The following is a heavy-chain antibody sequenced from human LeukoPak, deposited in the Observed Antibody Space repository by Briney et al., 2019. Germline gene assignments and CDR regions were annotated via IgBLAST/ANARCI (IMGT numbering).Heavy chain of an antibody. V-gene: IGHV3-21*04. D-gene: IGHD3-16*01. CDR3: ARLLLGGYYYYYMDV. CDR1: GFTFSSYS. J-gene: IGHJ6*03. Sequence: GGSLRLSCAVSGFTFSSYSMNWVRQAPGKGLEWVSFISPSSTYIYYADSVKGRFTISRDNAKNSLSLQMSSLRAEDAAVYYCARLLLGGYYYYYMDVWGKGTTVTVSS. CDR2: ISPSSTYI.